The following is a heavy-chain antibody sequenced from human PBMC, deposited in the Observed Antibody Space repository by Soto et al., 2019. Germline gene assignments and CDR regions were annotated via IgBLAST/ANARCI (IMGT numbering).Heavy chain of an antibody. J-gene: IGHJ5*02. V-gene: IGHV4-34*01. D-gene: IGHD6-19*01. CDR1: GGSFIGYY. CDR2: INHGGST. CDR3: ARDYGKQWLVGWFDP. Sequence: QVQLQQWGAGLLKPSETLSLTCAVYGGSFIGYYWRWIRQPPGKVLEWIGEINHGGSTNYDQSLMIRVPRSLYTSKNQFSLKLSSLTAADTAVYYCARDYGKQWLVGWFDPWGQGTLVTVSS.